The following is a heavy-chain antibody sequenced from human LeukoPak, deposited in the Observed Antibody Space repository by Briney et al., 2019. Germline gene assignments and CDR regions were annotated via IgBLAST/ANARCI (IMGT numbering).Heavy chain of an antibody. J-gene: IGHJ6*02. Sequence: GGSLRLSCAASGFTVSSNYMSWVRQAPGKGLEWVSVIYSGGSTYYADSVKGRFTISRDNSKNTLYLQMNSLRAEDAAVYYCARVRSDSSSWYGVYYYGMDVWGQGTTVTVSS. CDR2: IYSGGST. D-gene: IGHD6-13*01. CDR3: ARVRSDSSSWYGVYYYGMDV. CDR1: GFTVSSNY. V-gene: IGHV3-66*01.